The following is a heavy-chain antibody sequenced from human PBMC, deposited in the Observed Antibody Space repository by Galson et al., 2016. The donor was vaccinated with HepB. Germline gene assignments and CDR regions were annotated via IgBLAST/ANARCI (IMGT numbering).Heavy chain of an antibody. CDR3: ARHFDCSTSSCYLDY. J-gene: IGHJ4*02. Sequence: QSGAEVKKPGESLKISCEASGYSFTKYWIGWVRQMPGGGLEWMAIIYPGDSDTRYSPSFQGQVTISASKSTSTAYLQWNSLKASDTAMYYCARHFDCSTSSCYLDYWGRGTLVTVSS. CDR1: GYSFTKYW. V-gene: IGHV5-51*01. D-gene: IGHD2-15*01. CDR2: IYPGDSDT.